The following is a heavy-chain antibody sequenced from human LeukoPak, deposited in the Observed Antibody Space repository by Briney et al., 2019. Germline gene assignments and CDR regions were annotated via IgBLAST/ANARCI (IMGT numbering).Heavy chain of an antibody. J-gene: IGHJ6*03. CDR2: MNPNSGNT. D-gene: IGHD2/OR15-2a*01. CDR1: GYTFTSYD. Sequence: GASVKVPCKASGYTFTSYDINWVRQATGQGLEWMGWMNPNSGNTGYAQKFQGRVTITRNTSISTAYMELSSLRSEDTAVYYCAVIGSLSNYYYMDVWGKGTTVTVSS. CDR3: AVIGSLSNYYYMDV. V-gene: IGHV1-8*03.